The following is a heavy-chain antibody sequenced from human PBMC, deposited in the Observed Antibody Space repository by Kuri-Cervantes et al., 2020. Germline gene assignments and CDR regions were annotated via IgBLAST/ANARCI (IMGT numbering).Heavy chain of an antibody. J-gene: IGHJ4*02. CDR3: AHRRGLDDFDY. CDR2: IDWDDDK. V-gene: IGHV2-70*12. Sequence: SGPTLVKPTQTLTLTCTFSGFSLSTSGAGVAWIRQPPGKALEWLALIDWDDDKYYSTSLKTRLTISKDTSKNQVVLTMTYIDPVDTATYYCAHRRGLDDFDYWGQGTLVTVSS. CDR1: GFSLSTSGAG. D-gene: IGHD6-19*01.